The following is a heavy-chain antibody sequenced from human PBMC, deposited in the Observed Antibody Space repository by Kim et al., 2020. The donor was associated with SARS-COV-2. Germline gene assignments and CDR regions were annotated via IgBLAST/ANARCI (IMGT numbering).Heavy chain of an antibody. J-gene: IGHJ3*02. CDR2: IYSGGSST. V-gene: IGHV3-23*03. CDR1: GFTLSSYA. D-gene: IGHD1-26*01. Sequence: VGSLRLSCAASGFTLSSYAMSWVRQAPGKGLEWVSVIYSGGSSTNYADSVKGRFTISRDSSKNTLYLQMNSLTAEDTALYYCARDSRGYTGIRLSFDIWGHGTLVTVSS. CDR3: ARDSRGYTGIRLSFDI.